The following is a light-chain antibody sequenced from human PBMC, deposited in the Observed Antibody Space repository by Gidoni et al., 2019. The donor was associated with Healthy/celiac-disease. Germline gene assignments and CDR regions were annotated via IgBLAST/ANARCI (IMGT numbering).Light chain of an antibody. CDR1: QRISSY. Sequence: DIQMTQSPSSLSASVGDRVTITCRASQRISSYLNWYQQKPGKAPKLLIYAASSLQSGVPSRFSGSGSGTAFTLTISSLQPEDFATYYCQQSYSTPRYTFGQGTKLEIK. J-gene: IGKJ2*01. V-gene: IGKV1-39*01. CDR3: QQSYSTPRYT. CDR2: AAS.